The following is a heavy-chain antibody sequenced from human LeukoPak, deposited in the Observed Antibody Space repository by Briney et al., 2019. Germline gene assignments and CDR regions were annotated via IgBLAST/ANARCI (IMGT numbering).Heavy chain of an antibody. CDR2: ISSSGGTI. J-gene: IGHJ3*01. CDR1: GFTFSNYE. V-gene: IGHV3-48*03. CDR3: ARMWTTVTDAFDF. D-gene: IGHD4-17*01. Sequence: GGSLRLSCAASGFTFSNYEMNWVRRAPGKGLEWVSYISSSGGTIYYADSVRGRFTISRDNAKNSLYLQVNSLRVEDTAVYYCARMWTTVTDAFDFWGQGKMVTVSS.